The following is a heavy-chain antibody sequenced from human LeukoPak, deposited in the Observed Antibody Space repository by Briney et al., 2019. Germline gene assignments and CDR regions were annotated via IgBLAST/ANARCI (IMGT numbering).Heavy chain of an antibody. Sequence: SGGSLRLSCAAPGFSFSDNYMDWVRQAPGKGLEWVGRIRNKANSYTTDYAASVRGRFTISRDDSKNSLYLEMNSLKTEDTAVYYRAREYYSRLDYWGQGTLVTVSS. V-gene: IGHV3-72*01. D-gene: IGHD3-10*01. J-gene: IGHJ4*02. CDR2: IRNKANSYTT. CDR1: GFSFSDNY. CDR3: AREYYSRLDY.